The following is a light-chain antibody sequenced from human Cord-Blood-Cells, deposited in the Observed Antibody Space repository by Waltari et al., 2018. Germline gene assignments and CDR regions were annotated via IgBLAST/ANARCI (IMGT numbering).Light chain of an antibody. CDR3: QKYYSAPRT. CDR1: QGISNY. CDR2: AAS. Sequence: DIQMTQSPSSLPASVGDRVTTTCRASQGISNYLTWYQQKPGKVPKLLIYAASTLQTGVPSRFSGSGSGTDFTLTISSLQPEDVATYYCQKYYSAPRTFGQGTKVEIK. J-gene: IGKJ1*01. V-gene: IGKV1-27*01.